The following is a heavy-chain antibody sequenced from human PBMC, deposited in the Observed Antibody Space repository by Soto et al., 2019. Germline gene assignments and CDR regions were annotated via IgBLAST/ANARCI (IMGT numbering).Heavy chain of an antibody. J-gene: IGHJ5*02. CDR2: ISAYNGNT. V-gene: IGHV1-18*04. CDR3: ARCPTAIVARPDDWFDP. Sequence: QVQLVQSGAEVKKPGASVKVSCKASGYTFTSYGISWVRQAPGQGLEWMGWISAYNGNTNDAQKLQGRVTMTTDTSTSQAYMELRSLRSDDTAVYYCARCPTAIVARPDDWFDPWGQGTLVIVSS. D-gene: IGHD6-6*01. CDR1: GYTFTSYG.